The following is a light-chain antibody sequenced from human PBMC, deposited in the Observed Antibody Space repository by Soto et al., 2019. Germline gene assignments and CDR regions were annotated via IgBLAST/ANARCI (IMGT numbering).Light chain of an antibody. V-gene: IGKV3-15*01. CDR3: QEYNSWPPLT. CDR2: GAS. CDR1: QSVSSN. J-gene: IGKJ4*01. Sequence: EIVMPQSPATLSVSPGERATLSCRASQSVSSNLAWYQQKPGQAPRLLIYGASTRATGIPARSSGSGSGTEFTLAISSLQSEDLAVYYCQEYNSWPPLTFGGGTKVEIK.